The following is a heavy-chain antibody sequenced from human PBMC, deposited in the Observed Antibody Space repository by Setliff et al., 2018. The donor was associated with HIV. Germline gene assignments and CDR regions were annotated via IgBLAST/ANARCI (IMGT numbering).Heavy chain of an antibody. V-gene: IGHV3-23*01. Sequence: QPGGSLRLSCAASGFTFSSYAMSWVRQAPGKGLEWVSAISGSGGSTYYADSVKGRFTISRDNSKNTLYLQMNSLRAEDTAVYYCARVYGRGYFDTSGYFDYWGQGTPVTVSS. D-gene: IGHD3-22*01. CDR3: ARVYGRGYFDTSGYFDY. J-gene: IGHJ4*02. CDR2: ISGSGGST. CDR1: GFTFSSYA.